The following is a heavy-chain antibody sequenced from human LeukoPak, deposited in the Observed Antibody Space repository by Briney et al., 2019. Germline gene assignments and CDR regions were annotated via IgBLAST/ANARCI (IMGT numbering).Heavy chain of an antibody. V-gene: IGHV3-30-3*01. CDR2: ISYDGSNK. CDR3: AKGFRWQWLVFDY. J-gene: IGHJ4*02. D-gene: IGHD6-19*01. Sequence: GGSLRLSCAASGFTFSSYAMHWVRQAPGKGLEWVAVISYDGSNKYYADSVKGRFTISRDNSKNTLYLQMNSLRAEDTAVYYCAKGFRWQWLVFDYWGQGTLVTVSS. CDR1: GFTFSSYA.